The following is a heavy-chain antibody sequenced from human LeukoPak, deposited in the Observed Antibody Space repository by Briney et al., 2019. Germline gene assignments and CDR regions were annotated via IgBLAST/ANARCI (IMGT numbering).Heavy chain of an antibody. V-gene: IGHV4-34*01. CDR1: GGSFSGYY. D-gene: IGHD6-19*01. Sequence: KPSETLSLTCAVYGGSFSGYYWSWIRQPPGKGLEWIGSIYYSGSTYYNPSLKSRVTISVDTSKNQFSLKLSSVTAADTAVYYCARRRGSGSTQVFDYWGQGTLVTVSS. CDR2: IYYSGST. CDR3: ARRRGSGSTQVFDY. J-gene: IGHJ4*02.